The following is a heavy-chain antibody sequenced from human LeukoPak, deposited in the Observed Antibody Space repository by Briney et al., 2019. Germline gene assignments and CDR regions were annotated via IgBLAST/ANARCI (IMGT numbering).Heavy chain of an antibody. CDR1: GGSFSGYY. CDR3: ARGVEAAAVDYYYYMDV. Sequence: PSETLSLTCAVYGGSFSGYYWSWIRQPPGKGLEWIGEINHSGSTNYNPSLKSRVTISVDTSKNQFSLKLSSVTAADTAVYYCARGVEAAAVDYYYYMDVWSKGTTVTVSS. V-gene: IGHV4-34*01. J-gene: IGHJ6*03. D-gene: IGHD6-13*01. CDR2: INHSGST.